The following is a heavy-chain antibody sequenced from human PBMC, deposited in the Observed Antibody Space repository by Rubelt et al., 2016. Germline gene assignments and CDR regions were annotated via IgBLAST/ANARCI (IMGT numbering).Heavy chain of an antibody. J-gene: IGHJ4*02. CDR2: IWNDGSNQ. Sequence: QVQLVESGGGLVQPGRSLRLSCAASGFTFSSYGMHWVRQAPGKGLGWVTVIWNDGSNQYYADSVKGRFTISRDNSKNTLLLQMYSLLPDETATYYCTITTDAIDEWGQGALVAVSS. D-gene: IGHD1-20*01. CDR3: TITTDAIDE. CDR1: GFTFSSYG. V-gene: IGHV3-33*03.